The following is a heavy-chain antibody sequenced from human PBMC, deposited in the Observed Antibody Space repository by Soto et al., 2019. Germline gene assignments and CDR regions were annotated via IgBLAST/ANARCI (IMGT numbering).Heavy chain of an antibody. CDR2: IKSKTDGGTT. CDR1: GFTFSKAW. D-gene: IGHD2-2*01. CDR3: IVPSLTADFDY. V-gene: IGHV3-15*07. J-gene: IGHJ4*02. Sequence: PRGSLRHSCAGSGFTFSKAWMNWVRPAPGKGLEWVGRIKSKTDGGTTDYAAPVKGRFTISRDDSKNTLYLQMNSLKTEDTAVYYCIVPSLTADFDYWGQGTLVTVSS.